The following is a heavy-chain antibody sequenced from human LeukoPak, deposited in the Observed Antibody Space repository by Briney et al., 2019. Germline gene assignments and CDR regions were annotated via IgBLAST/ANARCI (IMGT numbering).Heavy chain of an antibody. Sequence: PSETLSLTCAVYGGSFSGYYWSWIRQPPGKELEWIGEINHSGSTNYNPSLKSRVTISVDTSKNQFSLKLSSVTAADTAVYYCASGKYYDFWSGYYKTNFDYWGQGTLVTVSS. CDR1: GGSFSGYY. CDR2: INHSGST. CDR3: ASGKYYDFWSGYYKTNFDY. V-gene: IGHV4-34*01. D-gene: IGHD3-3*01. J-gene: IGHJ4*02.